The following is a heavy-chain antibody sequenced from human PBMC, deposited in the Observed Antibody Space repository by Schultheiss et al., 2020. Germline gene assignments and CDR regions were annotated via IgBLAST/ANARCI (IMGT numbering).Heavy chain of an antibody. CDR1: GYSFTSFW. V-gene: IGHV5-10-1*01. CDR2: TDPSYSYT. J-gene: IGHJ4*02. CDR3: ARPSGSDTPDY. Sequence: GECLKISCKGSGYSFTSFWITWVRQMPGKGLEWMGRTDPSYSYTNYNPSFEGHVTISADKSISTAYLQWSSLKASDTAMYYCARPSGSDTPDYWGQGTLVTVSS. D-gene: IGHD1-26*01.